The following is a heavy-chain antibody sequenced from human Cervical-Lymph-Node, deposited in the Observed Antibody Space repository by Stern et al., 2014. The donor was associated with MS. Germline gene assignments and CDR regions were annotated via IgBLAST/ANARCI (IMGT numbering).Heavy chain of an antibody. J-gene: IGHJ5*02. CDR1: GG. CDR3: ARGGGDNWFDP. CDR2: VIPFVGTS. Sequence: QVQLGQSGAEVKKPGSSVKISCKSSGGISWVRQAPGQGLEWMGGVIPFVGTSNYAQKFKGRVTITADTSKNTAYLEVRSLKPDDAAVYYCARGGGDNWFDPWGQGTLVTVSS. D-gene: IGHD3-16*01. V-gene: IGHV1-69*06.